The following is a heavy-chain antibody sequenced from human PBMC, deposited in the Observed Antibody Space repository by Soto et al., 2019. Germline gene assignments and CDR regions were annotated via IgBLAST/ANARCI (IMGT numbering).Heavy chain of an antibody. CDR2: ISSSSNHI. Sequence: SGGSLRLSCASSRFTFISYTMNWVRQAPGKGLEWVSSISSSSNHIYYADSVRGRFTISRDNAKNSLYLQMNSLRAEDTAVYYCARDHIASSITMPLGWFDPWGQGTLVTVSS. CDR3: ARDHIASSITMPLGWFDP. D-gene: IGHD3-10*01. CDR1: RFTFISYT. V-gene: IGHV3-21*01. J-gene: IGHJ5*02.